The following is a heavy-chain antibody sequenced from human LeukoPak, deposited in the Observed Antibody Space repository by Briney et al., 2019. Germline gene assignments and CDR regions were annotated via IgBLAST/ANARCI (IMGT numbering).Heavy chain of an antibody. J-gene: IGHJ5*02. D-gene: IGHD3-16*01. CDR2: INPNSGGT. CDR1: GYTFTSYD. CDR3: ARDAGLRESWFDP. Sequence: ASVKVSCKASGYTFTSYDINWVRQAPGQGLEWMGRINPNSGGTNYAQKFQGRVTMTRDTSISTAYMELSRLRSDDTAVYYCARDAGLRESWFDPWGQGTLVTVSS. V-gene: IGHV1-2*06.